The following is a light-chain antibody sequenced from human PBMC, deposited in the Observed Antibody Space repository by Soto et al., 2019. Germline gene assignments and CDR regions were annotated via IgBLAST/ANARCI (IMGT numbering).Light chain of an antibody. CDR2: DVS. V-gene: IGLV2-14*01. J-gene: IGLJ1*01. CDR3: SSYTGSSTPYV. Sequence: QSALTQPASVSGSPGQSITISCTGTSSDVGGYNYVSWYQQYPGKAPKLMIYDVSNRPSGVSNRFSGSKSGNTASLTISGLQVEDEGDYYCSSYTGSSTPYVFGTGTKVTVL. CDR1: SSDVGGYNY.